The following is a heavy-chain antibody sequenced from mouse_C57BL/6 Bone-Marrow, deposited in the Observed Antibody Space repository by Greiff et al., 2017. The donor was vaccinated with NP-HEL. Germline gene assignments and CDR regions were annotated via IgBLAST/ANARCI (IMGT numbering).Heavy chain of an antibody. CDR2: IDPENGDT. J-gene: IGHJ2*01. Sequence: VQLKESGAELVRPGASVKLSCTASGFNIKDDYMHWVKQRPEQGLEWIGWIDPENGDTEYASKFQGKATITADTSSNTAYLQLSSLTSEDTAVYYCTLWITTVVANVDYWGQGTTLTVSS. V-gene: IGHV14-4*01. CDR3: TLWITTVVANVDY. CDR1: GFNIKDDY. D-gene: IGHD1-1*01.